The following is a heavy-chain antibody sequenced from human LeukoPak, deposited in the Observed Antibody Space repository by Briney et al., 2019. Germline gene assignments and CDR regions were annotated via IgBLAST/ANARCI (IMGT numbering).Heavy chain of an antibody. D-gene: IGHD2-21*02. CDR2: IVPDGSGR. J-gene: IGHJ4*02. Sequence: PGGSLRLSCAASGFTFSSYWMSWVRQAPGKGLEWVASIVPDGSGRYYVDSVKGRFTISRDNAKNSLYLQMNSLRAEDTAVYYCASEGVVVVTASCFDYWGQGTLVTVSS. CDR1: GFTFSSYW. CDR3: ASEGVVVVTASCFDY. V-gene: IGHV3-7*01.